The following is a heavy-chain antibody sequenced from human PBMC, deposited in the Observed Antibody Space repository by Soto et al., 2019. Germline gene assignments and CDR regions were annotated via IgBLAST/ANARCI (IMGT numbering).Heavy chain of an antibody. Sequence: SETLSLTCTVSGGSISSSSYYWSWIRQPPGKGLEWIGSIYYSGSTYYNPSLKSRVTISVDTSKNQFSLKLSSVTAADTAVYYCARRGASRNLYYMDVWGKGTTVNVSS. D-gene: IGHD2-15*01. V-gene: IGHV4-39*01. CDR3: ARRGASRNLYYMDV. CDR1: GGSISSSSYY. J-gene: IGHJ6*03. CDR2: IYYSGST.